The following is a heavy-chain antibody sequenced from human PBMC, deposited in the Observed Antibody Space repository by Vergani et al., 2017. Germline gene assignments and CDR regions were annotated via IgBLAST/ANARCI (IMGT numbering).Heavy chain of an antibody. V-gene: IGHV3-21*01. CDR2: ISSSSSYI. D-gene: IGHD5-18*01. Sequence: EVQLVESGGGLVKPGGSLRLSCAASGFTFSSYSMNWVRQAPGKGLEWVSSISSSSSYIYYADSVKGRFTISRDNANNSLYLQMNSLRAEDTAVYYCARDLERDTANGEGYYFDYWGQGTLVTVSS. CDR3: ARDLERDTANGEGYYFDY. CDR1: GFTFSSYS. J-gene: IGHJ4*02.